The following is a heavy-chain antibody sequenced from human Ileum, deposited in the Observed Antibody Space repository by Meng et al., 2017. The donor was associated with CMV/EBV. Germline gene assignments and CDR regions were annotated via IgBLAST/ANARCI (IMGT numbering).Heavy chain of an antibody. V-gene: IGHV1-8*01. D-gene: IGHD6-19*01. CDR3: ARKMVKWLPWPWGGWFDP. J-gene: IGHJ5*02. Sequence: ASVKVSCKASGYTFTSYDINWVRQATGQGLEWMGWMNPNSGNTGYARKFQGRVTMTRNTSISTAYMELSSLRSEDTAVYYCARKMVKWLPWPWGGWFDPWGQGTLVTVSS. CDR1: GYTFTSYD. CDR2: MNPNSGNT.